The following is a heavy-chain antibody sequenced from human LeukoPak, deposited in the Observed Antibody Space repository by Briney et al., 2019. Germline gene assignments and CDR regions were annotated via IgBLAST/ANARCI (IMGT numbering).Heavy chain of an antibody. Sequence: AGGSLRLSCAASGFTFSSYAMSWVRQAPGKGLEWVSGLSTSGGSTYYADSVKGRFTISRDNSKNTLYLLMNSLRAEDTAVYYCAKDRSGWYYFDYWGQGTLVTVSS. V-gene: IGHV3-23*01. J-gene: IGHJ4*02. D-gene: IGHD6-19*01. CDR2: LSTSGGST. CDR3: AKDRSGWYYFDY. CDR1: GFTFSSYA.